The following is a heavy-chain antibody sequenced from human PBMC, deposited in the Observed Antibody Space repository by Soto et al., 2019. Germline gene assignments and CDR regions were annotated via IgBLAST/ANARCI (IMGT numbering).Heavy chain of an antibody. CDR3: ARMMIYDFWSGYYTDY. J-gene: IGHJ4*02. CDR2: ISSSSSTI. D-gene: IGHD3-3*01. V-gene: IGHV3-48*02. CDR1: GFTFSSYS. Sequence: PGGSLRLSCAASGFTFSSYSMNWVRQAPGKGLEWVSYISSSSSTIYYADSVEGRFTISRDNAKNSLYLQMNSLRDEDTAVYYCARMMIYDFWSGYYTDYWGQGTLVTVSS.